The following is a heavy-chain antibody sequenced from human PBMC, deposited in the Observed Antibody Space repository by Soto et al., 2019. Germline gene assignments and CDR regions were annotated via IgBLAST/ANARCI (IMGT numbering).Heavy chain of an antibody. CDR1: GTTFTSYG. J-gene: IGHJ4*02. CDR3: AGTGGTYYFDH. V-gene: IGHV1-69*01. Sequence: QVQLVQSGAEVKKPGSSVNVSCKASGTTFTSYGIHWVRQAPGQGLEWMGGFVPMFSSSNYAQKFQGRLTIVADGSTNTAYMELSSLRADDSAIYYCAGTGGTYYFDHWGQGTRVTVSS. D-gene: IGHD1-1*01. CDR2: FVPMFSSS.